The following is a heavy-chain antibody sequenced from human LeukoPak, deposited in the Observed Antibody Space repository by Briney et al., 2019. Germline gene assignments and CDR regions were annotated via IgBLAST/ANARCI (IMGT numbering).Heavy chain of an antibody. V-gene: IGHV1-46*01. CDR1: GYTFTSYY. CDR3: ARSKTTTLFDY. D-gene: IGHD4-17*01. J-gene: IGHJ4*02. CDR2: INPSGGST. Sequence: ASVKVSCKASGYTFTSYYMHWVRQAPGQGLEWMGIINPSGGSTSYAQKFQGRVTMTRDMSTSTVYMELSRLRSDDTAVYYCARSKTTTLFDYWGQGTLVTVSS.